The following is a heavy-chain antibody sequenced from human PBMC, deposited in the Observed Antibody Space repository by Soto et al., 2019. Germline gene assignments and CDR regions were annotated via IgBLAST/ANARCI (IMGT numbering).Heavy chain of an antibody. Sequence: ASVKVSCKASGYTFTSYYMHWVRQAPGQGLEWMGLINPSGGSTSYAQKFQGRVTMTRDTSTSTVYMELSSLRSEDTAVYYCASVTTVTNGLDYWGQGTLVTVSS. D-gene: IGHD4-4*01. CDR2: INPSGGST. J-gene: IGHJ4*02. CDR1: GYTFTSYY. CDR3: ASVTTVTNGLDY. V-gene: IGHV1-46*03.